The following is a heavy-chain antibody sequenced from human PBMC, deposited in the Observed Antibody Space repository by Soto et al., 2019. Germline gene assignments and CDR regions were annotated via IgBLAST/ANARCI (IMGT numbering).Heavy chain of an antibody. D-gene: IGHD3-10*01. CDR2: IYYSGST. Sequence: QVQLQESGPGLVKPSQTLSLTCTVSGGSISSGGYYWSWIRQHPGKGLEWIGYIYYSGSTYYNPSLKSRVTISVDTSKNQSSLKRSSVTAADTAVYYCAIRNGSGSYYVDYWGQGTLVTVSS. J-gene: IGHJ4*02. CDR3: AIRNGSGSYYVDY. V-gene: IGHV4-31*03. CDR1: GGSISSGGYY.